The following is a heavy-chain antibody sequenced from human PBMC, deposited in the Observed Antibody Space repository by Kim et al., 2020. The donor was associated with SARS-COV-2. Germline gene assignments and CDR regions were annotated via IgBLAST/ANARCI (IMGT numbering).Heavy chain of an antibody. CDR2: ISSSSSYI. J-gene: IGHJ4*02. D-gene: IGHD3-16*01. Sequence: GGSLRLSCAASGFTFSSYSMNWVRQAPGKGLEWVSSISSSSSYIYYADSVKGRFTISRDNAKNSLYLQMNSLRAEDTAVYYCAREGEYHPIPDGDWGQGTLVTVSS. CDR1: GFTFSSYS. V-gene: IGHV3-21*01. CDR3: AREGEYHPIPDGD.